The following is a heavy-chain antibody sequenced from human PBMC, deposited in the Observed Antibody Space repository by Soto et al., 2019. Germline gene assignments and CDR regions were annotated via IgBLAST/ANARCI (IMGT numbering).Heavy chain of an antibody. Sequence: ASVKVSCKASGYTFTSYYMHWVRQAPGQGLEWMGIINPSGGSTSYAQKFQGRVTMTRDTSTSTVYMELSSLRSEDTAVYYCARELSAGVPGPSVDYRGKGARGTVSS. CDR1: GYTFTSYY. CDR2: INPSGGST. J-gene: IGHJ4*02. D-gene: IGHD2-2*01. V-gene: IGHV1-46*01. CDR3: ARELSAGVPGPSVDY.